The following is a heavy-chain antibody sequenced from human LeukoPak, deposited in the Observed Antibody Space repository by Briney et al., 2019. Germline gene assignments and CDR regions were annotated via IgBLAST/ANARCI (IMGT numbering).Heavy chain of an antibody. CDR3: ARDPGRANYFDY. CDR1: GYTFTGYY. CDR2: INPGTGDT. V-gene: IGHV1-2*02. Sequence: ASVKVSCKASGYTFTGYYIHWVRQAPGQGLEWMGWINPGTGDTNYAQKFQGRITTTRDTSISTAYMELSRLRSDDTAIYYCARDPGRANYFDYWGQGTLVTVSS. D-gene: IGHD3-10*01. J-gene: IGHJ4*02.